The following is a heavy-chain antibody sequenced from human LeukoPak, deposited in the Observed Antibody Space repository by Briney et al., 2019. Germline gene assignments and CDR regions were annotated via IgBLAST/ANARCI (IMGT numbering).Heavy chain of an antibody. J-gene: IGHJ5*02. CDR3: ARDRGFQVGSGSFGFDR. CDR2: ISPMVGIV. Sequence: SSVKVSCKASGGTFLSFGISWVRQAPGQGPEWMGSISPMVGIVNSAQRFQDRVTITADISTSTAYMELRSLRIEDAAVYYCARDRGFQVGSGSFGFDRWGLGTLVIVSS. V-gene: IGHV1-69*04. D-gene: IGHD3-10*01. CDR1: GGTFLSFG.